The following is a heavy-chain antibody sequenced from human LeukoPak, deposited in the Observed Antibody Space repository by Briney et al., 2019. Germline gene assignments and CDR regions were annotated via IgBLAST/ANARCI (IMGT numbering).Heavy chain of an antibody. D-gene: IGHD6-13*01. CDR3: ARQGAAGKYYYYYLDV. Sequence: GESLKISCQGSGYNFPIYWIGWVRQMPGQGLEWMGIIYPDDSNTIYGPSFQGQVTISADKSINTAYLEWSSLKASDTAIYYCARQGAAGKYYYYYLDVWGKGTTVTVSS. J-gene: IGHJ6*03. CDR1: GYNFPIYW. V-gene: IGHV5-51*01. CDR2: IYPDDSNT.